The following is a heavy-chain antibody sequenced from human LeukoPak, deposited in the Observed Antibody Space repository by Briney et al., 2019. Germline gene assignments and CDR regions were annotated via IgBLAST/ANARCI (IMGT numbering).Heavy chain of an antibody. CDR2: ISYDGSDK. J-gene: IGHJ4*02. CDR3: AKDLATKYSLDY. Sequence: AGGSLRLSCAASGFTFSSYGIHWVRQAPGKGLEWVALISYDGSDKFFAGSVRGRFTISRDNSKNTLYLQMNSLRVEDTAVYYCAKDLATKYSLDYWGQGILVTVSS. CDR1: GFTFSSYG. V-gene: IGHV3-30*18. D-gene: IGHD5-12*01.